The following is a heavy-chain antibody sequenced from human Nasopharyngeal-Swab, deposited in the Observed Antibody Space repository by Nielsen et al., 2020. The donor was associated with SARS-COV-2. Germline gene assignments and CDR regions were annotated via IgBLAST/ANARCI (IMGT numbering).Heavy chain of an antibody. CDR3: ARGVKRSGNWYFDL. V-gene: IGHV4-34*01. Sequence: SQTLSLTCDVNGGPFRGFSWRWIRQSPGKGLEWIGELSSRGTTNYNPSLQNPSLNGRVTLSLTSSDNQFSLEVTSVAVADTAVYYCARGVKRSGNWYFDLWGRGALVTVSS. D-gene: IGHD1-26*01. CDR1: GGPFRGFS. J-gene: IGHJ2*01. CDR2: LSSRGTT.